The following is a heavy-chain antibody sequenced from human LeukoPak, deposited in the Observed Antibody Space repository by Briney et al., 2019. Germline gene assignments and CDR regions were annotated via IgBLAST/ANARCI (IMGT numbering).Heavy chain of an antibody. Sequence: GGSLRLSWAASGFTFRNYGIHWVRQAPAKGLEWVAIIWNDGSNKYYGDSVKGRLTISRDNSKNTAYLQMNSLRGEDTALYYCAREGSSTIFFGSGTHSGGAFDIWGQGAVVTVSS. J-gene: IGHJ3*02. V-gene: IGHV3-33*01. CDR2: IWNDGSNK. D-gene: IGHD3-10*01. CDR1: GFTFRNYG. CDR3: AREGSSTIFFGSGTHSGGAFDI.